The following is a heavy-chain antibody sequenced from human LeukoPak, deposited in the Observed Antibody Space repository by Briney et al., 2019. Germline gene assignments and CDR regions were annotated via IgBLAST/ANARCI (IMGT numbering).Heavy chain of an antibody. V-gene: IGHV1-18*01. CDR3: ARVIAVAGTYYYYYGMDV. CDR1: GYTFTSYG. J-gene: IGHJ6*02. D-gene: IGHD6-19*01. Sequence: GASVKVSCKASGYTFTSYGISWVRQAPGQGLEWMGWISAYNGNTNYAQKLQGRVTMTTDTSTSTAYMELRSLRSDDTAVYYCARVIAVAGTYYYYYGMDVWGQGTTVTVSS. CDR2: ISAYNGNT.